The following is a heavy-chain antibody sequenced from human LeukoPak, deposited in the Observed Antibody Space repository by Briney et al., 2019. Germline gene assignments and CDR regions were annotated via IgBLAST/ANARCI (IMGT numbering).Heavy chain of an antibody. V-gene: IGHV1-2*02. CDR3: AREMAEGAFDEGKDY. CDR2: INPYSGDT. Sequence: ASLKVSCKASGYTFTVHFIHWVRQAPGKGLQWMGRINPYSGDTDYAQKFQGRVAMNRDTSITTAYLELSRLTSDDTAIYYCAREMAEGAFDEGKDYWGQGTLVTVSS. J-gene: IGHJ4*02. CDR1: GYTFTVHF. D-gene: IGHD2/OR15-2a*01.